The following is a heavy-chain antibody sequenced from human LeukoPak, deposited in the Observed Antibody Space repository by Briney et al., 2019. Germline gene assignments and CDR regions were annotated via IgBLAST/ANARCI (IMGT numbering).Heavy chain of an antibody. CDR3: ARAVGAAADYFDY. CDR1: GFTFSSYD. V-gene: IGHV3-13*01. Sequence: GGSLRLSCAASGFTFSSYDMHWVRQATGKGLEWVSAIGTAGDTYYPGSVKGRFTISRENAKNSLYLQMNSLRAGDTAVYYCARAVGAAADYFDYWGQGTLVTVSS. J-gene: IGHJ4*02. CDR2: IGTAGDT. D-gene: IGHD1-26*01.